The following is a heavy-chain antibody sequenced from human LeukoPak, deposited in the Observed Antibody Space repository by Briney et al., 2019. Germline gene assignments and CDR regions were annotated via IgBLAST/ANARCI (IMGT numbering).Heavy chain of an antibody. J-gene: IGHJ4*02. CDR2: ISYDGSNK. D-gene: IGHD6-19*01. Sequence: LSLTCTVSGGSISSSSYYWGWVRQAPGKGLEWVAVISYDGSNKYYADSVKGRFTISRDNSKNTLYLQMNSLRAEDTAVYYCARFYSSGWSYYFDYWGQGTLVTVSS. V-gene: IGHV3-30-3*01. CDR3: ARFYSSGWSYYFDY. CDR1: GGSISSSSYY.